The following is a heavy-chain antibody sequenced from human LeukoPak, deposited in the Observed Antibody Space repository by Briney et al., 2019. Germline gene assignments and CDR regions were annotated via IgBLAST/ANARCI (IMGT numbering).Heavy chain of an antibody. CDR2: INSDGSSS. CDR1: GLPFNSFW. CDR3: AICFSGCDY. J-gene: IGHJ4*02. D-gene: IGHD2-21*01. Sequence: GGSLRLSCVISGLPFNSFWMHWVRQAPGEGLVWVSRINSDGSSSAYADSVEGRFTISRNNAKNVLYLHMNSLRADDTAVYYCAICFSGCDYWGQGTLVTVSS. V-gene: IGHV3-74*01.